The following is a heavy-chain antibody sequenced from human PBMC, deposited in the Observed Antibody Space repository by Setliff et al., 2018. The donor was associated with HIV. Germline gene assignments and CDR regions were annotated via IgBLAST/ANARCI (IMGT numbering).Heavy chain of an antibody. CDR3: ARGYPGIAVAGLSYYYYYYMDV. J-gene: IGHJ6*03. CDR1: GGSISSYY. V-gene: IGHV4-59*01. CDR2: IYYSGSS. D-gene: IGHD6-19*01. Sequence: SETLSLTCTVSGGSISSYYWSWIRQPPGKGLEWIGYIYYSGSSNYNPSLKSRVTISVDTSKNQFSLKLSSVTAADTAVYYCARGYPGIAVAGLSYYYYYYMDVRGKGTTVTVSS.